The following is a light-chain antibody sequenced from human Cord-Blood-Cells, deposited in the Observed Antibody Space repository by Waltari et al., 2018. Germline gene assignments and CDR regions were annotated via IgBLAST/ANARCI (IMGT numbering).Light chain of an antibody. CDR1: SSDVGGYNY. J-gene: IGLJ3*02. Sequence: QSALTQPASVSGSPGQSITISCTGTSSDVGGYNYVSWYQQHPGKAPKLMIYDVSKRPSGVSIRFSASRAGNAAPLTISGLQAEDEADYYCSSYPSSSSWVFGGGTKLTVL. V-gene: IGLV2-14*01. CDR3: SSYPSSSSWV. CDR2: DVS.